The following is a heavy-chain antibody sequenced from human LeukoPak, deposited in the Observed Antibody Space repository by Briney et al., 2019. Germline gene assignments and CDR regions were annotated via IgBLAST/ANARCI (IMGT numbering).Heavy chain of an antibody. Sequence: SETLSLTCAVSADSFSSHYWTWIRQPPGKGLEWIGYISYIGSTNYNPSLKSRVTISIDTSKNQFSLKLSSVTAADTAVYYCARDLVTVTKGFDIWGQGTMVTVSS. D-gene: IGHD4-17*01. CDR1: ADSFSSHY. CDR2: ISYIGST. CDR3: ARDLVTVTKGFDI. J-gene: IGHJ3*02. V-gene: IGHV4-59*11.